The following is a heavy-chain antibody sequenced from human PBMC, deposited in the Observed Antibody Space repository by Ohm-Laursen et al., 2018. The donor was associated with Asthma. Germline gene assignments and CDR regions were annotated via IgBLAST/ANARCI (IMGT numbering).Heavy chain of an antibody. CDR2: ISYDGSNT. CDR1: GFTFSSYG. CDR3: AAQYYDILTGYTLDY. Sequence: SSLRLSCAASGFTFSSYGMHWVRQAPAKGLEWVAVISYDGSNTYYADSVKGRFTISRDNSKNTLYLQMNSLRAEDTAVYYCAAQYYDILTGYTLDYWGQGTLVTVSS. D-gene: IGHD3-9*01. V-gene: IGHV3-30*03. J-gene: IGHJ4*02.